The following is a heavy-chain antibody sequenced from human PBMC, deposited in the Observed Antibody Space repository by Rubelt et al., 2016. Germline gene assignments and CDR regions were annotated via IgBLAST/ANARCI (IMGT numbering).Heavy chain of an antibody. CDR2: ISYSGST. CDR3: ARQASLSSGYYP. J-gene: IGHJ5*02. CDR1: GGSISNYY. D-gene: IGHD6-19*01. Sequence: QVQLQESGPGLVKPSETLSLTCSLSGGSISNYYYSWIRQTPGKGLEWIGTISYSGSTFYNPSLKSRVTMSDDASNNQFSLRLTSVSAADTAVYYCARQASLSSGYYPWGQGTLVTVS. V-gene: IGHV4-59*04.